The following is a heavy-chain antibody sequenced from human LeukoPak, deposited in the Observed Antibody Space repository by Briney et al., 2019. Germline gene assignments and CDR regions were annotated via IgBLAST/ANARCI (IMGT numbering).Heavy chain of an antibody. D-gene: IGHD2-2*01. J-gene: IGHJ4*02. CDR3: AKDSCSSTSCRGYFDY. Sequence: GGSLRLSCAASGFTFSSYAISSVRQAPGNWREWVSSISGSGGSTNYADSVKGRFTISRDNSKNTLYLQMNSLRAEDTAVYYCAKDSCSSTSCRGYFDYWGQGTLVTVSS. CDR1: GFTFSSYA. CDR2: ISGSGGST. V-gene: IGHV3-23*01.